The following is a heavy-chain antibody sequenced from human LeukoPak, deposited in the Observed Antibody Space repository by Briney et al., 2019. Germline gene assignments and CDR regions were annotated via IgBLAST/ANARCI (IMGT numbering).Heavy chain of an antibody. CDR2: IGIAHDT. D-gene: IGHD6-19*01. J-gene: IGHJ4*02. V-gene: IGHV3-13*04. CDR3: ARGGGRSSSCWFPEDY. CDR1: GFTLNEYD. Sequence: GGSLRLSCAATGFTLNEYDVHGVRQPTGKGLEWVSAIGIAHDTYYSDSVKGRFTISRENAKNSVYLQMNSLRVGDTAVYYCARGGGRSSSCWFPEDYWGQGTRIIVSS.